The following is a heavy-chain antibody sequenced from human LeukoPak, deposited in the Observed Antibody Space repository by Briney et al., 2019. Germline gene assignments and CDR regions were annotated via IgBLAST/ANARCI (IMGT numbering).Heavy chain of an antibody. V-gene: IGHV4-59*01. CDR2: IYYSGST. J-gene: IGHJ4*02. CDR1: GDSISRYY. Sequence: SETLSLTCTVYGDSISRYYWSWIRQPPGKGLEWIGYIYYSGSTNYNPSLKSRVTISVDTSKNQFSLKLSSVTAADTAVYYCTRNYDSRGYTTFGYWGRGTLVTVSS. CDR3: TRNYDSRGYTTFGY. D-gene: IGHD3-22*01.